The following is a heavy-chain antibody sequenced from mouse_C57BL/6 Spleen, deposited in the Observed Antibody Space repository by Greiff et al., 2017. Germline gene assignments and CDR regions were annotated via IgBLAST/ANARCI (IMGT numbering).Heavy chain of an antibody. V-gene: IGHV1-61*01. CDR1: GYTFTSYW. J-gene: IGHJ4*01. CDR3: ARSHYYGSSGDAMDY. D-gene: IGHD1-1*01. Sequence: VQLQQPGAELVRPGSSVKLSCTASGYTFTSYWMDWVKQRPGQGLEWIGNIYPSDSETHYNQKFKDKATLTVDKSSSTAYMQLSSLTSEDSAVYYCARSHYYGSSGDAMDYWGQGTSVTVSS. CDR2: IYPSDSET.